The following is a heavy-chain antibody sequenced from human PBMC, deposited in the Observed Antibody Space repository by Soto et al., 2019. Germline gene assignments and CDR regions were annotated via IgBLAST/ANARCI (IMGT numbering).Heavy chain of an antibody. CDR1: GGSISSGGYY. V-gene: IGHV4-31*03. Sequence: SETLSLTCTVSGGSISSGGYYWSWIRHHPGKGLEWIGYIYYSGRTYYNPSLHSRVSIAVDTTENQFSLKLTSVTAADTSVYYCARGSSSSSSSWFDPWGRGTLVTVSS. J-gene: IGHJ5*02. CDR2: IYYSGRT. D-gene: IGHD6-6*01. CDR3: ARGSSSSSSSWFDP.